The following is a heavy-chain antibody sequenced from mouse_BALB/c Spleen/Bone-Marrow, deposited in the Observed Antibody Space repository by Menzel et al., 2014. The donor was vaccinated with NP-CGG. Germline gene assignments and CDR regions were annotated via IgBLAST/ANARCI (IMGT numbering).Heavy chain of an antibody. J-gene: IGHJ4*01. Sequence: EVQGMRSGGGLVNPGRSLKPSCTTTGFTFSDYAMSWVRPTPEKRLEWVVTVSSGGRYTYFSDSVKGRFTISRDNAKNTLYLQMTSLRSEDTAMYYCARSGGEYALDYCNEGASVTIYS. CDR1: GFTFSDYA. V-gene: IGHV5-9-3*01. CDR2: VSSGGRYT. CDR3: ARSGGEYALDY. D-gene: IGHD5-2*01.